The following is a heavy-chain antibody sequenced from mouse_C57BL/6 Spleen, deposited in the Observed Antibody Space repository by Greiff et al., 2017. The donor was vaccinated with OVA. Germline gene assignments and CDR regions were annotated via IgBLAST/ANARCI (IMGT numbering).Heavy chain of an antibody. CDR3: AVACGAMDY. Sequence: EVQLQQSGPELVKPGASVKISCKASGYTFTDYYMNWVKQSHGKSLEWIGDINPNNGGTSYNQKFKGKATLTVDKSSSTAYMELRSLTSEDSAVYYCAVACGAMDYWGQGTSVTVSS. D-gene: IGHD1-1*01. CDR1: GYTFTDYY. J-gene: IGHJ4*01. V-gene: IGHV1-26*01. CDR2: INPNNGGT.